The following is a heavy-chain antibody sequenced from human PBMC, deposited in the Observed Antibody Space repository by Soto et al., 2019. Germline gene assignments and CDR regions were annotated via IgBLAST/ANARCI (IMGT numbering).Heavy chain of an antibody. D-gene: IGHD6-19*01. J-gene: IGHJ4*02. CDR3: ARSIAVAGLDY. CDR1: GFTLSTYS. V-gene: IGHV3-30-3*01. Sequence: GGSLRLSCAASGFTLSTYSIHWVRQAPGKGLEWVSVISYDGSKKLYRDSVKGRFSISRETSKSTVYLQMNSLRPEDTAMYYCARSIAVAGLDYWGQGTLVTVSS. CDR2: ISYDGSKK.